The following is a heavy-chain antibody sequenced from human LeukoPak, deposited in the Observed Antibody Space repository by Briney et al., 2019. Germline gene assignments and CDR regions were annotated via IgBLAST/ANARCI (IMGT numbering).Heavy chain of an antibody. D-gene: IGHD1-26*01. CDR1: GFTFSSYA. CDR3: AKDPKGSPHCYYMDV. Sequence: GGSLRLSCAASGFTFSSYAMSWVRQAPGKGLEWVSAISGDGDITYHADSVKGRFTISRDNSRNTLYLQMNSLRAEDTAVYYCAKDPKGSPHCYYMDVWGKGTTVTVSS. CDR2: ISGDGDIT. V-gene: IGHV3-23*01. J-gene: IGHJ6*03.